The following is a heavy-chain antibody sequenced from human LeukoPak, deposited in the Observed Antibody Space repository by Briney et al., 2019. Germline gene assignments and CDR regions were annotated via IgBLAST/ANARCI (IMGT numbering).Heavy chain of an antibody. J-gene: IGHJ5*01. Sequence: KASETLSLTCTVSGGSVSSGGYYWSWIRQHPGKGLEWIVYVYYGGSTYYNPSLKSRVGMSVDTSKNQFSLKLSSVTVADTAVYYCARAQYSYGSGSYFDFWGQGTLVTVSS. CDR2: VYYGGST. CDR3: ARAQYSYGSGSYFDF. CDR1: GGSVSSGGYY. D-gene: IGHD3-10*01. V-gene: IGHV4-31*03.